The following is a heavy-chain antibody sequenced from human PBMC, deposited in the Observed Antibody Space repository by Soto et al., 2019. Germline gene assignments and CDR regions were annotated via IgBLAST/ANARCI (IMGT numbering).Heavy chain of an antibody. D-gene: IGHD2-8*01. CDR3: VSWVSAHFDY. V-gene: IGHV3-23*01. J-gene: IGHJ4*02. CDR1: DFTFDGHG. Sequence: EVHLLESGGGLVQPGGSLRLSCVASDFTFDGHGMSWVRQAPGKGPEWVSTISPEGFNTHYADSVRGRFTISRDNSRNTVDLHMSSLRAEDTAIYYCVSWVSAHFDYWGQVPPVTVSS. CDR2: ISPEGFNT.